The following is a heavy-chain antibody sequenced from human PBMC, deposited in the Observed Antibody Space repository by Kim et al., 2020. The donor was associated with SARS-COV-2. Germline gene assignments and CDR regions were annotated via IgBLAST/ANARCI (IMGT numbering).Heavy chain of an antibody. J-gene: IGHJ4*02. D-gene: IGHD6-19*01. Sequence: SETLSLTCTVSGGSISSSSYYWGWIRQPPGKGLEWIGSIYYSGSTYYNPSLKSRVTISVDTSKNQFSLKLSSVTAADTAVYYCAYTRSGPLGGGPDYWGQGTLVTVSS. CDR1: GGSISSSSYY. CDR2: IYYSGST. V-gene: IGHV4-39*01. CDR3: AYTRSGPLGGGPDY.